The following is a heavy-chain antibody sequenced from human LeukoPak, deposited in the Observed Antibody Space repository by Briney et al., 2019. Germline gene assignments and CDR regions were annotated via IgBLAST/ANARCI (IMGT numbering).Heavy chain of an antibody. V-gene: IGHV1-2*06. CDR3: ARERDYNFDY. J-gene: IGHJ4*02. D-gene: IGHD4-11*01. CDR2: INPNSGGT. Sequence: ASVKVSCKASGYTFTGYYMQWVRQAPGQGLEWMGRINPNSGGTAYAQKFQGRVTVTRDTSISTAYMEVSGLRSDDTAVYYCARERDYNFDYWGQGTLVTVSS. CDR1: GYTFTGYY.